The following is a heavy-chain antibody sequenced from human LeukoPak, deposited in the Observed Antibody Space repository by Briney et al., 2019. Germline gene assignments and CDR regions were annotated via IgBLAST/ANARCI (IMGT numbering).Heavy chain of an antibody. D-gene: IGHD6-25*01. CDR3: ATGSPGIAAAAGARNY. J-gene: IGHJ4*02. CDR2: VFSGGTT. V-gene: IGHV3-66*01. Sequence: SGGSLRLSCAASGFTVGNNQMTWVRQASGKGLEWVSLVFSGGTTRDADSVKGRFTISRDNSKNTGYLQMNSLRAEDTAVYYCATGSPGIAAAAGARNYWGQGTLVTVSS. CDR1: GFTVGNNQ.